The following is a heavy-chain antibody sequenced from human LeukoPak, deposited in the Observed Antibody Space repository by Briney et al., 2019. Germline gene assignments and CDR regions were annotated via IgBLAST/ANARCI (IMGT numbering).Heavy chain of an antibody. CDR1: GFTFKKYW. CDR2: IKEDGSET. Sequence: GGSLRLSCAASGFTFKKYWMNWVRQVPGKGLECLANIKEDGSETYYADSVKGRFTISRDNPKNLLFLQINSLRVEDTAVYYCARVLSGSWDWFDPWGQGTLVTVSS. J-gene: IGHJ5*02. V-gene: IGHV3-7*01. CDR3: ARVLSGSWDWFDP. D-gene: IGHD3-22*01.